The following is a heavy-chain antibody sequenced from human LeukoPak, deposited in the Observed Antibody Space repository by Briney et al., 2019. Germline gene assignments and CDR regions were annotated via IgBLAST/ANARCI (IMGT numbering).Heavy chain of an antibody. CDR1: GYTFTSYY. V-gene: IGHV1-46*01. CDR2: INPSGGST. CDR3: AREEAIYSNHYYYYYGMDV. J-gene: IGHJ6*02. D-gene: IGHD4-11*01. Sequence: ASVKVSCKASGYTFTSYYMHWVRQAPGQGLEWMGIINPSGGSTSYAQKFQGRVTITADKSTSTAYMELSSLRSEDTAVYYCAREEAIYSNHYYYYYGMDVWGQGTTVTVSS.